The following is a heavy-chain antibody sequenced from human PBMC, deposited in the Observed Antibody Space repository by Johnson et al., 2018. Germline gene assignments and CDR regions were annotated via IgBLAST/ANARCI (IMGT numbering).Heavy chain of an antibody. CDR2: ISYDGSNK. CDR3: ARDGIPVPEDV. V-gene: IGHV3-30*03. Sequence: QVQLVESGGGVVQPGKSLRLSCAASGFTFSSYGMHWVRQAPGKGLEWVAVISYDGSNKYYADSVKGRFTISRDNSKNTLYLQMNSLRAEDTAVYYCARDGIPVPEDVWGKGTTVTVSS. J-gene: IGHJ6*04. CDR1: GFTFSSYG. D-gene: IGHD2-2*01.